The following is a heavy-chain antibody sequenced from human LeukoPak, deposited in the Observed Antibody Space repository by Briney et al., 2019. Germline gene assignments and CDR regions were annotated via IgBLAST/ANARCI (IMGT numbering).Heavy chain of an antibody. D-gene: IGHD4-17*01. V-gene: IGHV1-2*02. CDR1: GYTFTGYY. J-gene: IGHJ4*02. CDR2: INPNSGGT. Sequence: ASVKVSCKAFGYTFTGYYIHWVRQAPGQGLEWMGMINPNSGGTNYAQKFQGRVTMTRDTSISTAYMELSRLRSDDTAVYYCARVPANTATTNFDHWGQGTLVTVSS. CDR3: ARVPANTATTNFDH.